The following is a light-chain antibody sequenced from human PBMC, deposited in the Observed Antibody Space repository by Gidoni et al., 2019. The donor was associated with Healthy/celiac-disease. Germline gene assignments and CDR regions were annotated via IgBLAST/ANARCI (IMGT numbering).Light chain of an antibody. CDR2: GAS. J-gene: IGKJ1*01. CDR1: QSVSSN. CDR3: QQYNNWPQT. Sequence: EIVMTQSPATLSVSPGERATLSCRASQSVSSNLAWYQQKLGQDPRLLIYGASTRATGIPARFSASGSGTEFTLTISSLQSEDFAVYYCQQYNNWPQTFGQGTKVEIK. V-gene: IGKV3-15*01.